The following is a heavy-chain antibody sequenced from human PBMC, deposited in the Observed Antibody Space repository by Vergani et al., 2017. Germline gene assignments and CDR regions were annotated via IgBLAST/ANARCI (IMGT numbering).Heavy chain of an antibody. D-gene: IGHD3-3*01. J-gene: IGHJ6*03. CDR2: INPSGGST. V-gene: IGHV1-46*03. CDR1: GYTFTSYY. CDR3: ATAPPYYDFWSGYRGDYYYYMDV. Sequence: QVQLVQSGAEVKKPGASVKVSCKASGYTFTSYYMHWVRQAPGQGLEWMGIINPSGGSTSYAQKFQGRVTMTRDTSTREVYMELSSLRSEDTAGYYCATAPPYYDFWSGYRGDYYYYMDVWGKGTTVTVSS.